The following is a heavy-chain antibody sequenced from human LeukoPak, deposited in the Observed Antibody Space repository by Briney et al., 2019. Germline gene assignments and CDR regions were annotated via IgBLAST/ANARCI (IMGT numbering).Heavy chain of an antibody. V-gene: IGHV3-53*01. J-gene: IGHJ4*02. CDR3: ARGPYSSGWYFDDDFYFDY. CDR1: GFTFGKYW. Sequence: GGSLRLSCVASGFTFGKYWMSWVRQAPGKGLEWVSVIYSGGSTYYADSVKGRFTISRDNSKNTLYLQMNSLRAEDAAVYYCARGPYSSGWYFDDDFYFDYWGQGTLVTVSS. D-gene: IGHD6-19*01. CDR2: IYSGGST.